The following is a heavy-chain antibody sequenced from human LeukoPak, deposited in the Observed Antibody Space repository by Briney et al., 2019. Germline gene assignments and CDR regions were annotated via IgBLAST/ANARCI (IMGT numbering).Heavy chain of an antibody. CDR1: GFTFSSYS. J-gene: IGHJ4*02. CDR3: ARVGYSYGKKFDY. CDR2: ISSSSSYI. Sequence: PGGSLRLSCAASGFTFSSYSMNWVRQAPGKGLEWVSSISSSSSYIYYADSVKGRFTISRDNAKNSLYLQMNSLGAEDTAVYYCARVGYSYGKKFDYWGQGTLVTVSS. V-gene: IGHV3-21*01. D-gene: IGHD5-18*01.